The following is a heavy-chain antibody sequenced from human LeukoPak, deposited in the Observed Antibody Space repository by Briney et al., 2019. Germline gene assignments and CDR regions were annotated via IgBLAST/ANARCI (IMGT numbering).Heavy chain of an antibody. J-gene: IGHJ3*02. D-gene: IGHD2-21*01. CDR2: IYTSGST. Sequence: SETLSLTCTASGGSISSYYWSWIRQPAGKGLEWIGRIYTSGSTNYNPSLKSRVTMSVDTSKNQFSLKLSSVTAADTAVYYCARGGFGISPYCGGDCYTDSDAFDIWGQGTMVTVSS. V-gene: IGHV4-4*07. CDR3: ARGGFGISPYCGGDCYTDSDAFDI. CDR1: GGSISSYY.